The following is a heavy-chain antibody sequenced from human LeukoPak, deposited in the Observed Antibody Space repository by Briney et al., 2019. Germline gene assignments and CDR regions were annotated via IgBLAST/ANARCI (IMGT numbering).Heavy chain of an antibody. Sequence: PSETLSLTCTVSGGSISSYYWSWIRQPPGKGLEWIGYIYYSGGTNYNPSLKSRVTISIDTSKNQFSLKLRSVTAADTAVYYCASSCGGDCFGAFDIWGQGTMVTVSS. CDR1: GGSISSYY. D-gene: IGHD2-21*02. J-gene: IGHJ3*02. V-gene: IGHV4-59*01. CDR3: ASSCGGDCFGAFDI. CDR2: IYYSGGT.